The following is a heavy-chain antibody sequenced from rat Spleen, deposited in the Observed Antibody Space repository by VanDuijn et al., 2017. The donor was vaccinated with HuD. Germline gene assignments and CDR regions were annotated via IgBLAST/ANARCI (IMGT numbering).Heavy chain of an antibody. V-gene: IGHV5-29*01. CDR2: ISYDDRST. CDR3: ARAGYLRDWYCDF. Sequence: EVQLVESGGGLVQPGRSLKLSCAASGFTFSNYDMAWVRQAPTKGLEWVATISYDDRSTYYRDSVKGRFTISRDNTKNTLYLQMDNLRSEDTATYYCARAGYLRDWYCDFWGPRIMVTVSS. CDR1: GFTFSNYD. J-gene: IGHJ1*01. D-gene: IGHD2-2*01.